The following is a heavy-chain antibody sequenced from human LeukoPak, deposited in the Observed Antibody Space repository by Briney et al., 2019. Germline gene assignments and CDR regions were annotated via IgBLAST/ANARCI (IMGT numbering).Heavy chain of an antibody. CDR2: IYYSGST. Sequence: SQTLSLTCTVSGVSISSGGYYWSWLRQHPGKGLEWIGSIYYSGSTNYNPSLQGRVTISLDTSRNQFSLKLSSVTAADTAVYYCARWDWNDGFQFDYWGQGTLVTVSS. CDR3: ARWDWNDGFQFDY. D-gene: IGHD1-1*01. V-gene: IGHV4-31*03. CDR1: GVSISSGGYY. J-gene: IGHJ4*02.